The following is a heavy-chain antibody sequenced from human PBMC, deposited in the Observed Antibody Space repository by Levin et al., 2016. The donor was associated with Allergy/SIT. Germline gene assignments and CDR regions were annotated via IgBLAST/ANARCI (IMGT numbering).Heavy chain of an antibody. V-gene: IGHV3-30*18. D-gene: IGHD2-21*02. CDR3: AKDSYCGGDCYDTPYYYYGMDV. Sequence: VRQAPGKGLEWVAVISYDGSNKYYADSVKGRFTISRDNSKNTLYLQMNSLRAEDTAVYYCAKDSYCGGDCYDTPYYYYGMDVWGQGTTVTAP. J-gene: IGHJ6*02. CDR2: ISYDGSNK.